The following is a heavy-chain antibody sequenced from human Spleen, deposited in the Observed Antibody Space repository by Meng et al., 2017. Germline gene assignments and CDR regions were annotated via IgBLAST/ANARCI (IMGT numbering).Heavy chain of an antibody. V-gene: IGHV4-34*01. Sequence: QMPLQQCGSGLLHPPATPSPTCASYGCSSSGYYWSWIRPPPGEVLECIGEINHSGRTNYNPSLKSRVTISVDTSKNQFSLKLSSLTAADTAVYYCARVGYGPVGGDYWGQGTLVTVSS. CDR2: INHSGRT. CDR1: GCSSSGYY. D-gene: IGHD5-18*01. J-gene: IGHJ4*02. CDR3: ARVGYGPVGGDY.